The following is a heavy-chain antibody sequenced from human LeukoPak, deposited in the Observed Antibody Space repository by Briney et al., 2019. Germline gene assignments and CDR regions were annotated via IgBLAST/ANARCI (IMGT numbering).Heavy chain of an antibody. CDR1: GCTFINSW. V-gene: IGHV3-74*01. J-gene: IGHJ4*02. Sequence: SSGSLRLTCAVSGCTFINSWMHWVRQIPGKGLVWVSRIKSDGSSASYADSVKGGFTVSRDNAKNTLYLQMDSLIAEDTAVYYCGRDPRLYGSYLVDYWGQGTLVTVSS. D-gene: IGHD1-26*01. CDR3: GRDPRLYGSYLVDY. CDR2: IKSDGSSA.